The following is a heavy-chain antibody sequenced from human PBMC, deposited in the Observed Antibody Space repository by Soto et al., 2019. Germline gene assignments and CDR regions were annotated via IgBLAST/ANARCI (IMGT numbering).Heavy chain of an antibody. CDR3: ARGAGDYIWGSYRCDY. V-gene: IGHV1-18*01. J-gene: IGHJ4*02. CDR2: ISAYNGNT. D-gene: IGHD3-16*02. CDR1: GYTFTSYG. Sequence: ASVKVSCKASGYTFTSYGISWVRQAPGQGLEWMGWISAYNGNTNYAQKLQGRVTVTTDTSTSTAYMELRSLRSDDTAVYYCARGAGDYIWGSYRCDYWGQVTLVTVSS.